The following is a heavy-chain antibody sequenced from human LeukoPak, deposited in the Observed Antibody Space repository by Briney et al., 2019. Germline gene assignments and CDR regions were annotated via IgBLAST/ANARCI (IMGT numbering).Heavy chain of an antibody. CDR1: GGSFSGYY. V-gene: IGHV4-34*01. J-gene: IGHJ4*02. D-gene: IGHD2-8*01. CDR3: AREGPYCTNGVCYNNFDY. CDR2: INHSGST. Sequence: PSETLSLTCAVYGGSFSGYYWSWIRQPPGKGLEWIGEINHSGSTNYNPSLKSRVTISVDTSKNQFSLKLSSVTAADTAVYYCAREGPYCTNGVCYNNFDYWGQGTLVTVSS.